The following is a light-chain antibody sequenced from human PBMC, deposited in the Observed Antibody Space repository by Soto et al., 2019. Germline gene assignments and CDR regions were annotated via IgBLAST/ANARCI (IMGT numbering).Light chain of an antibody. J-gene: IGKJ1*01. V-gene: IGKV3-15*01. CDR3: QQYNNWWT. Sequence: IVMTQSPATLSVSPGERATLSCRASQCVSSNLAWYQQKPGQAPRLLIYGASMRATGIPARFSGSGSGTEFTLTISSLQSEDFAVYYCQQYNNWWTFGQGTKVEIK. CDR1: QCVSSN. CDR2: GAS.